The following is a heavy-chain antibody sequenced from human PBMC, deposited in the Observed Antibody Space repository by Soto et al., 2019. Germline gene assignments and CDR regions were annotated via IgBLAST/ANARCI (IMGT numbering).Heavy chain of an antibody. J-gene: IGHJ3*02. CDR3: ARVNMITFGGVIVNDAFDI. CDR1: GGTFSSYA. D-gene: IGHD3-16*02. Sequence: ASVKVSCKASGGTFSSYAISWVRQGPGQGLEWMGGIIPIFGTANYAQKFQGRVTITADESTSTAYMELSSLRSEDTAVYYCARVNMITFGGVIVNDAFDIWGQGTMVTVSS. V-gene: IGHV1-69*13. CDR2: IIPIFGTA.